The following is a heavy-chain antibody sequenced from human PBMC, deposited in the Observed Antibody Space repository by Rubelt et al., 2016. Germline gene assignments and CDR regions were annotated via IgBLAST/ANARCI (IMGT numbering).Heavy chain of an antibody. V-gene: IGHV3-30*04. CDR1: GFTFTNYA. J-gene: IGHJ4*01. Sequence: GRSLRLSCATSGFTFTNYAIHWVRQAPGKGLEWVAVISYDGSPKYYADSVKGRFTLSRDNSKNTLYLQMNSLTTEDTAVYYCARPWGYWGQGTLVTVSS. CDR3: ARPWGY. D-gene: IGHD7-27*01. CDR2: ISYDGSPK.